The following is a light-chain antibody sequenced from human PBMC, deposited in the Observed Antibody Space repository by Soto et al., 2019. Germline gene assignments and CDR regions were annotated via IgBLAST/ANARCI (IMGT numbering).Light chain of an antibody. CDR2: AAS. J-gene: IGKJ4*01. CDR1: QGIRND. Sequence: AIQMTQSPSSLSASVGDRVTITCRASQGIRNDLGWYQQKPGKAPKLLIYAASSLQSGVPPRFSGSGSGTDFTLTISSLQPEDFATYYCLRDYNYPLTFGGGTKVDIK. V-gene: IGKV1-6*01. CDR3: LRDYNYPLT.